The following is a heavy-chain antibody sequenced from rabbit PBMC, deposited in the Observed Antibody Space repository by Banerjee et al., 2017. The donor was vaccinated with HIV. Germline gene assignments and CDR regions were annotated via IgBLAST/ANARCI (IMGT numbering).Heavy chain of an antibody. CDR2: IYGGKGSA. CDR3: ARPGIAGYGYATGGYYFNL. CDR1: GFDISSYS. J-gene: IGHJ4*01. D-gene: IGHD6-1*01. Sequence: QLVESGGGLVQPGGSLKLSCKASGFDISSYSIGWVRQAPGKGLEWIGIIYGGKGSADYASWVNGRFTISSDNAQNTVDLQMNSLTAADTATYFCARPGIAGYGYATGGYYFNLWGPGTLVTVS. V-gene: IGHV1S7*01.